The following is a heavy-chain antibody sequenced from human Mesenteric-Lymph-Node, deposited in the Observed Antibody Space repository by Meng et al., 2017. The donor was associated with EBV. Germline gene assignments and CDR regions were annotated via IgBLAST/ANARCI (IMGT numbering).Heavy chain of an antibody. CDR2: INPSDGTR. V-gene: IGHV1-46*01. J-gene: IGHJ5*02. CDR1: GYTFTNHY. CDR3: ARGGEQHSNSWYRAPVDP. Sequence: QVQLVQSGAEVKKPGASVNISCEASGYTFTNHYIHRVRQAPGQGLEWMGIINPSDGTRFFPQKFQGRVTMTRDTSTRTVYMEMSSLRFEDTAIYFCARGGEQHSNSWYRAPVDPCGQGTLCSVSS. D-gene: IGHD6-13*01.